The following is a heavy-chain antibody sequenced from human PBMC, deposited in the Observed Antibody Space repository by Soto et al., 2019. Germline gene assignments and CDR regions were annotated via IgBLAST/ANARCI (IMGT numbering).Heavy chain of an antibody. V-gene: IGHV3-15*01. J-gene: IGHJ5*02. CDR3: TTHAYSSGWYDNNWFDP. CDR1: GFTFSNAW. Sequence: PGGSLRLSCAASGFTFSNAWMSWVRQAPGKGLEWVGRIKSKTDGGTTDYAAPVKGRFTISRDDSKNTLYLQMNSLKTEDTAVYYCTTHAYSSGWYDNNWFDPWGQGTLVTVSS. CDR2: IKSKTDGGTT. D-gene: IGHD6-19*01.